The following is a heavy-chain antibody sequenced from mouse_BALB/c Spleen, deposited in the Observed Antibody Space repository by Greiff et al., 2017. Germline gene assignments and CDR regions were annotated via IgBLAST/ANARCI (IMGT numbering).Heavy chain of an antibody. D-gene: IGHD2-4*01. Sequence: VQGVESGPGLVAPSQSLSITCTVSGFSLTSYGVHWVRQPPGKGLEWLGVIWAGGSTNYNSALMSRLSISKDNSKSQVFLKMNSLQTDDTAMYYCARGDYDVPFAYWGQGTLVTVSA. CDR1: GFSLTSYG. CDR3: ARGDYDVPFAY. CDR2: IWAGGST. J-gene: IGHJ3*01. V-gene: IGHV2-9*02.